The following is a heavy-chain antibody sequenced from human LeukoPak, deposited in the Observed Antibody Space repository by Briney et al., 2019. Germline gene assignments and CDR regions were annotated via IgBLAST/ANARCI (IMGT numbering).Heavy chain of an antibody. J-gene: IGHJ6*04. CDR2: IYPGDSDT. CDR3: ASSYYYGSGSYFHYGMDV. D-gene: IGHD3-10*01. Sequence: GESLKISCKGSGYSFTSYWIGWVRQMPGKGLEWMGIIYPGDSDTRYSPSFQGQATISADKSISTAYLQWSSLKASDTAMYYCASSYYYGSGSYFHYGMDVWGKGTTVTVSS. V-gene: IGHV5-51*01. CDR1: GYSFTSYW.